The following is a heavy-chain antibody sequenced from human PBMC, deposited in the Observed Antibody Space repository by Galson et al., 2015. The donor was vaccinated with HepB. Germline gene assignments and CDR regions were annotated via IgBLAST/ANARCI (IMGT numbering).Heavy chain of an antibody. CDR1: GFTFSSYS. CDR2: ISSSSSYI. V-gene: IGHV3-21*01. J-gene: IGHJ6*02. Sequence: SLRLSCAASGFTFSSYSMNWVRQAPGKGLEWVSSISSSSSYIYYADSVKGRFTISRDNAKNSLYLQMNSLRAEDTAVYYCARDSISPYSSSWYGVNYYYGMDVWGQGTTVTVSS. D-gene: IGHD6-13*01. CDR3: ARDSISPYSSSWYGVNYYYGMDV.